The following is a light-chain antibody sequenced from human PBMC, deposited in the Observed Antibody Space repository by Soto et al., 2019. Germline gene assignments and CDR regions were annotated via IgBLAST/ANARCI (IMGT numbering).Light chain of an antibody. Sequence: EIVLTQSPGTLSLSPGDSATLSCRASQSVSSSSLAWYKQKPGQAPRLLFFGVSNRAAGVPDRFGGSGSGTDFTLTISRLEPEDFAVYYCQQYGGSPLTFGGGTKVEIK. V-gene: IGKV3-20*01. J-gene: IGKJ4*01. CDR3: QQYGGSPLT. CDR1: QSVSSSS. CDR2: GVS.